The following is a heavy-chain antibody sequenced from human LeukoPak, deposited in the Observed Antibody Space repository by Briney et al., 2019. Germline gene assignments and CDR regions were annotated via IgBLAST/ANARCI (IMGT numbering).Heavy chain of an antibody. Sequence: PSETLPLTCTVSGGSVSSGSYYWSWIRQPPGKGLEWIGYIYYSGSTNYNPSLKSRVTISVDTSKNQFSLKLSSVTAADTAVYYCARESYYDFWSGRWGQGTLVTVSS. CDR1: GGSVSSGSYY. CDR2: IYYSGST. J-gene: IGHJ4*02. D-gene: IGHD3-3*01. CDR3: ARESYYDFWSGR. V-gene: IGHV4-61*01.